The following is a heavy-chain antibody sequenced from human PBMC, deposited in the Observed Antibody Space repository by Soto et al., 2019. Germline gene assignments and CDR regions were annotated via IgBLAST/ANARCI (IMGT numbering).Heavy chain of an antibody. CDR2: ISYDGSNK. CDR3: AKGKDSGWTYFDY. Sequence: PRRSCAASGFIFSNYCMRWVIQALGKGLEWVAVISYDGSNKYYADSVKGRFTISRDNSKNTLYLQMSRLRAEDTAVYYCAKGKDSGWTYFDYWGQGNLVTVSS. CDR1: GFIFSNYC. V-gene: IGHV3-30*18. D-gene: IGHD6-19*01. J-gene: IGHJ4*02.